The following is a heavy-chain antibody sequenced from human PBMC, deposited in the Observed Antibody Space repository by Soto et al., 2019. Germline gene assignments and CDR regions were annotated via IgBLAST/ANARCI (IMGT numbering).Heavy chain of an antibody. V-gene: IGHV3-23*01. CDR2: ISGSGDAT. D-gene: IGHD5-18*01. J-gene: IGHJ4*02. CDR1: GFTFASYG. Sequence: EVQLLESGGVLVHPGGSLRLSCAASGFTFASYGMSWVRQAPGKGLEWVSTISGSGDATYYADSMRGRFTISRDNSTNALYLDIKSPRAEATSLYSCAIVYIGTVMVCGFDYWGQGTRVTVSP. CDR3: AIVYIGTVMVCGFDY.